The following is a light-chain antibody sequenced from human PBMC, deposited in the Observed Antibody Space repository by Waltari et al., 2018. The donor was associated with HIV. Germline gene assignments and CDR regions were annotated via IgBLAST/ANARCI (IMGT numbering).Light chain of an antibody. CDR1: SSNIGSNY. J-gene: IGLJ3*02. CDR2: RNN. Sequence: QSMLTQPPSASGTPGQRVTISCSGSSSNIGSNYVYWYQQVPGTAPKLLIYRNNRRPSGAPDRFSASKSGTAASRAISGLRSEDEADYYCAAWDDSLSGWVFGGGTKLTVL. V-gene: IGLV1-47*01. CDR3: AAWDDSLSGWV.